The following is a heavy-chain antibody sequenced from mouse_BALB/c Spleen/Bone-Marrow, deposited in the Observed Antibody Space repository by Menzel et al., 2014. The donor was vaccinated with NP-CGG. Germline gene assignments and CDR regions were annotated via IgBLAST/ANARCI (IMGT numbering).Heavy chain of an antibody. V-gene: IGHV5-9-2*01. CDR3: ARHAYYDQTEVSFVC. J-gene: IGHJ3*01. CDR2: ISGDCRYN. CDR1: GFSFSNYG. Sequence: VQLKQSGGGLVKSGGSLKLSCAASGFSFSNYGMSWLRQTPEKRLEWVATISGDCRYNFYSDSVKGRFTISRDNAKNNLYLQLSSLRSEDTALYYCARHAYYDQTEVSFVCWGQGTLVTVSA. D-gene: IGHD2-4*01.